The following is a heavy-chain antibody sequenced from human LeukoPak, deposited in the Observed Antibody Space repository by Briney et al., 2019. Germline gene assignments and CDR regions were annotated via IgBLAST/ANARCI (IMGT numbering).Heavy chain of an antibody. CDR3: ASGSASIVVVPAGFDP. D-gene: IGHD2-2*01. V-gene: IGHV4-34*01. CDR2: INHSGST. Sequence: GSLRLSCAASGFTFSSSAMHWVRRPPGKGLEWIGEINHSGSTNYNPSLKSRVTISVDTSKNQFSLKLSSVTAADTAVYYCASGSASIVVVPAGFDPWGQGTLVTVSS. J-gene: IGHJ5*02. CDR1: GFTFSSSA.